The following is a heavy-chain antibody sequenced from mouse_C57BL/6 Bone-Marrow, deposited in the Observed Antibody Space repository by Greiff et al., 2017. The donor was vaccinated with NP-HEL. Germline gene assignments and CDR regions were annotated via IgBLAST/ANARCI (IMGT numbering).Heavy chain of an antibody. CDR2: INPNNGGT. CDR1: GYTFTDYY. J-gene: IGHJ3*01. V-gene: IGHV1-26*01. CDR3: ARGFAY. Sequence: VQLQQSGPELVKPGASVKISCKASGYTFTDYYMNWVKQSHGKSLEWIGDINPNNGGTSYNQKFKGKATLTVDKSSSTAYMELRSLTSEDSAVYYCARGFAYWGQGTLGTVSA.